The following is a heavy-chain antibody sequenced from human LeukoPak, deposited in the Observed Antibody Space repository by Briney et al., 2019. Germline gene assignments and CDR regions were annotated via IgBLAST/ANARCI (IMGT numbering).Heavy chain of an antibody. J-gene: IGHJ5*02. CDR3: ASWPLVLAYWVGRGWFDA. CDR2: IFYSGSS. Sequence: PETLSPTCPVTGGSTGTTCRSWIRQPPGKGLEWIGYIFYSGSSSYNPSLRSRVTLSVDSSKNQFSLRLSSMTAADTAVYYCASWPLVLAYWVGRGWFDAWGQGTLVTVSS. V-gene: IGHV4-59*01. CDR1: GGSTGTTC. D-gene: IGHD4/OR15-4a*01.